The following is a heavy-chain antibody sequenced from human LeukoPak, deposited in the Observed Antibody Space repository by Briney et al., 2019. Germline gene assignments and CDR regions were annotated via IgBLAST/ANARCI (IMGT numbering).Heavy chain of an antibody. CDR1: GFTFSSYG. J-gene: IGHJ6*03. Sequence: GGSLRLSCAASGFTFSSYGMHWVRQAPGKGLEWVAFIWYDGSNEYYADSVKGRFTISRDNSKNTLYLQMNSLRAEDTAVYYCAKDKGTAYYDFWSGYTTHMDVWGKGTTVTVSS. CDR2: IWYDGSNE. D-gene: IGHD3-3*01. CDR3: AKDKGTAYYDFWSGYTTHMDV. V-gene: IGHV3-30*02.